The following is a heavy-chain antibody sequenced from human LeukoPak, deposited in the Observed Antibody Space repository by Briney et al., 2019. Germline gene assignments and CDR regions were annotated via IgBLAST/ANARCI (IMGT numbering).Heavy chain of an antibody. J-gene: IGHJ4*02. CDR3: AREFRSSGWYFFDY. Sequence: SETLSLTCTVSGGSFSPYCWSWIRQPPGRGLEWIGYIYYSGTTDYNPSLKSRVTMSADTSKKQFSLKLTSVTAADTAVYYCAREFRSSGWYFFDYWGQGTLVTVSS. CDR2: IYYSGTT. CDR1: GGSFSPYC. D-gene: IGHD6-19*01. V-gene: IGHV4-59*08.